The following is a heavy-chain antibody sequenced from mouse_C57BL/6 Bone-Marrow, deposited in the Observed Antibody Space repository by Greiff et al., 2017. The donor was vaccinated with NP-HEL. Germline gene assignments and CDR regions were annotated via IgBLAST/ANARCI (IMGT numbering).Heavy chain of an antibody. Sequence: QVQLKQPGAELVRPGTSVKLSCKASGYTFTSYWMHWVKQRPGQGLEWIGVIDPSDSYTNYNQKFKGKATLTVDTSSSTAYMQLSSLTSEDSAVYYCARYDRYWYFDVWGTGTTVTVSS. CDR3: ARYDRYWYFDV. CDR1: GYTFTSYW. J-gene: IGHJ1*03. CDR2: IDPSDSYT. D-gene: IGHD2-12*01. V-gene: IGHV1-59*01.